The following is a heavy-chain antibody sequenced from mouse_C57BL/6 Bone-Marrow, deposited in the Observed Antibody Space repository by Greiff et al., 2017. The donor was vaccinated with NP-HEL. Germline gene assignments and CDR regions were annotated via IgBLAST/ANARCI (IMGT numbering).Heavy chain of an antibody. Sequence: VQLQQSGPELVKPGASVKMSCKASGYTFTDYNMHWVKQSHGKSLEWIGYINPNNGGTSYNQKFKCKATLTVNKSSSTAYMELRSLTSEDSAVYYCARDYGSSFGFAYWGQGTLVTVSA. J-gene: IGHJ3*01. V-gene: IGHV1-22*01. D-gene: IGHD1-1*01. CDR1: GYTFTDYN. CDR3: ARDYGSSFGFAY. CDR2: INPNNGGT.